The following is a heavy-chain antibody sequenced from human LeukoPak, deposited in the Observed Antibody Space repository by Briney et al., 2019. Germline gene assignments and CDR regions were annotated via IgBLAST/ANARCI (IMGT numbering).Heavy chain of an antibody. CDR2: INASGGST. Sequence: GASVKVSCKASGYTVTIYYMHWVRQAPGQGLEWMGIINASGGSTSYAQKFLGRVTMSRDTSTSTVYMELSSLRSEDTAVYYCARVGYCSSTSCARVTWFDPWGQGTLVTVSS. D-gene: IGHD2-2*03. CDR1: GYTVTIYY. J-gene: IGHJ5*02. CDR3: ARVGYCSSTSCARVTWFDP. V-gene: IGHV1-46*01.